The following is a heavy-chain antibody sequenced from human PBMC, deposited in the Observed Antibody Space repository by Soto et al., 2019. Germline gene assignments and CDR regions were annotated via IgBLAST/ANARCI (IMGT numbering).Heavy chain of an antibody. Sequence: ASETLSLTCTVSGGSISSSSYYWGWIRQPPGKGLEWIGSIYYSGSTYYNPSLKSRVTISVDTSKNQFSLKLSSVTAADTAVYYCAITPGSSWYLGDWFDPWGQGTLVTVSS. CDR2: IYYSGST. CDR1: GGSISSSSYY. V-gene: IGHV4-39*01. CDR3: AITPGSSWYLGDWFDP. D-gene: IGHD6-13*01. J-gene: IGHJ5*02.